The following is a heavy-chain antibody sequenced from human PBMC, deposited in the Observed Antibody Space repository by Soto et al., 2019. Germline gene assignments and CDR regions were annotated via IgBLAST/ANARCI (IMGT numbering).Heavy chain of an antibody. D-gene: IGHD3-10*01. V-gene: IGHV4-39*01. CDR2: IYYSGST. J-gene: IGHJ5*02. Sequence: SETLSLTCTVSGGSISSSSYYWGWIRQPPGKGLEWIGSIYYSGSTYYNPSLKSRVTISVDTSKNQFSLKLSSVTAADTAVYYCARHGSLREITMVPVWFDPWGQGTLVTVSS. CDR1: GGSISSSSYY. CDR3: ARHGSLREITMVPVWFDP.